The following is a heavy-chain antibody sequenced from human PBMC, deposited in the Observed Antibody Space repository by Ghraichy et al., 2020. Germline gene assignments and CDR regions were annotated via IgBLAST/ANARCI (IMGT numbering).Heavy chain of an antibody. D-gene: IGHD7-27*01. CDR3: ARDRTWGSGYYFDY. J-gene: IGHJ4*02. Sequence: GGSLRLSCAASGFIFSSYDMNWVRQAPGKGLEWISYISSSGTTKYYADSVKGRFTISRENAKNSLYLQMNSPGDEDTAVYYCARDRTWGSGYYFDYWGQGMLFTVSS. CDR2: ISSSGTTK. V-gene: IGHV3-48*02. CDR1: GFIFSSYD.